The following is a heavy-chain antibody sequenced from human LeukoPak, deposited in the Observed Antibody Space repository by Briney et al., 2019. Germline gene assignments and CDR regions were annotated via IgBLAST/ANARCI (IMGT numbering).Heavy chain of an antibody. Sequence: GGSQRLSCAAAAFTFSGYAMSWVRQAPGKGLGWVSGISGSGGSTYYADSVKGLFTISRDNSKNTLYLQMNSLRAEDTAVYYCAKLPIVVVVAAAWWFDPWGQGTLVTVSS. D-gene: IGHD2-15*01. CDR1: AFTFSGYA. CDR3: AKLPIVVVVAAAWWFDP. CDR2: ISGSGGST. J-gene: IGHJ5*02. V-gene: IGHV3-23*01.